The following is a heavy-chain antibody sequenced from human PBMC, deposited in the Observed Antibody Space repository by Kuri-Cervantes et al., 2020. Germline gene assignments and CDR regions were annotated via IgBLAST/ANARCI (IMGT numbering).Heavy chain of an antibody. CDR1: GYTFTSYD. J-gene: IGHJ4*02. CDR3: ARVAPSIAAAYYFDY. Sequence: SVKVSCKASGYTFTSYDINWVRQAPGQGLEWMGGIIPIFGTANYAQKFQGRVTITADKSTSTAYMELSSLRSEDTAVYYCARVAPSIAAAYYFDYWGQGTLVTVSS. V-gene: IGHV1-69*06. D-gene: IGHD6-13*01. CDR2: IIPIFGTA.